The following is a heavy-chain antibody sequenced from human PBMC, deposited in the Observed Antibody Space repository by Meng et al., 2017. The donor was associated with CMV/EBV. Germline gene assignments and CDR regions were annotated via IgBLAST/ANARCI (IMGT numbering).Heavy chain of an antibody. D-gene: IGHD3-22*01. CDR3: AIGYWDSSGYYQHFDY. V-gene: IGHV1-69*05. Sequence: SVKVSCKASGGTFSSYAISWVRQAPGQGLEWMGGIIPIFGTANYAQKFQGRVMITTDESTSTAYMELSSLRSEDTAVYYCAIGYWDSSGYYQHFDYWGQGTLVTVSS. CDR2: IIPIFGTA. J-gene: IGHJ4*02. CDR1: GGTFSSYA.